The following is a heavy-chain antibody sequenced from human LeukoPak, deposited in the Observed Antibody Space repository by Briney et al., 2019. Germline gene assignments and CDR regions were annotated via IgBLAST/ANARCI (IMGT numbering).Heavy chain of an antibody. D-gene: IGHD3-22*01. V-gene: IGHV1-18*01. CDR3: ARDPRSFGYYDSSGYLGFDY. CDR2: ISAYNGNT. Sequence: GASVKVSCKASGYTFTSYGISWVRPAPGQGLEWMGWISAYNGNTNCAQKLQGRVTMTTDTSTSTAYMELRSLRSDDTAVYYCARDPRSFGYYDSSGYLGFDYWGQGTLVTVSS. J-gene: IGHJ4*02. CDR1: GYTFTSYG.